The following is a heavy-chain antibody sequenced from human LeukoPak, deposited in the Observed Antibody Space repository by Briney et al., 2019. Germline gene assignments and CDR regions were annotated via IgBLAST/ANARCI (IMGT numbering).Heavy chain of an antibody. Sequence: GGSLRLSCAASGFTFSSYGMHWVRQAPGKGLEWVPVISYDGSNKYYADSVKGRFTISRDNSKNTLYLQMNSLRAEDTAVYYCAKGSGSYYFDYWGQGTLVTVSS. CDR1: GFTFSSYG. CDR2: ISYDGSNK. CDR3: AKGSGSYYFDY. V-gene: IGHV3-30*18. D-gene: IGHD1-26*01. J-gene: IGHJ4*02.